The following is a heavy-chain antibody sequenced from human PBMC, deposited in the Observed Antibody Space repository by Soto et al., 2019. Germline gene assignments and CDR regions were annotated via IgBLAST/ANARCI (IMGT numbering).Heavy chain of an antibody. V-gene: IGHV1-69*13. Sequence: SVKVSCKASGGTFSSYAISWVRQAPGQGLEWMGGIIPIFGTANYAQKFQGRVTITADESTSTAYMELSSLRSEDTAVYYCARGIYDMRRYYYYYGMDVWGQGTTVTVS. J-gene: IGHJ6*02. CDR2: IIPIFGTA. CDR1: GGTFSSYA. D-gene: IGHD3-9*01. CDR3: ARGIYDMRRYYYYYGMDV.